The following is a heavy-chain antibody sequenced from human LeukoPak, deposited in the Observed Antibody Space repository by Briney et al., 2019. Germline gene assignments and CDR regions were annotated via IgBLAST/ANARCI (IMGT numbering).Heavy chain of an antibody. Sequence: PSETLSLTCTVSGDSISSYYWSWIRQPPGKGLEWIGYIYYSGSTNYNPSLKSRVTISVDTSKNQFSLKLSSVTAADTAVYYCARRAPYDSSGYYMWGYFDYWGQGTLVTVSS. V-gene: IGHV4-59*12. CDR2: IYYSGST. CDR1: GDSISSYY. D-gene: IGHD3-22*01. J-gene: IGHJ4*02. CDR3: ARRAPYDSSGYYMWGYFDY.